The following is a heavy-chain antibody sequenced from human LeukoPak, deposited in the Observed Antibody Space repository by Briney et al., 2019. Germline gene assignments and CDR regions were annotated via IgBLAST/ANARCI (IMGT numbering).Heavy chain of an antibody. Sequence: GGSLRLSCAASGFTFSSYEMNWVRQAPGKGLEWVSVIYSGGSTYSADSVKGRFTISRDNSKNTLYLQMNSLRAEDTAVYYCASSSYDFLTGYYGLGYWGQGTLVTVSS. CDR3: ASSSYDFLTGYYGLGY. D-gene: IGHD3-9*01. J-gene: IGHJ4*02. V-gene: IGHV3-66*01. CDR1: GFTFSSYE. CDR2: IYSGGST.